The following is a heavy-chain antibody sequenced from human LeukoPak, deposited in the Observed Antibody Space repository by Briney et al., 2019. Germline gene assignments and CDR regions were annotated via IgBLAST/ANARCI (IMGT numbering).Heavy chain of an antibody. Sequence: GGSLRLSCTASEFTFSRYAMSWVRQAPGKGLEWVSAISGSGGSTYYADSVKGRFTISTDTSKNTFYLQMNRLRAEDTAVHYCARGDRYDWDYYYYLVVWGKGTTVTISS. J-gene: IGHJ6*03. CDR2: ISGSGGST. D-gene: IGHD1-20*01. V-gene: IGHV3-23*01. CDR3: ARGDRYDWDYYYYLVV. CDR1: EFTFSRYA.